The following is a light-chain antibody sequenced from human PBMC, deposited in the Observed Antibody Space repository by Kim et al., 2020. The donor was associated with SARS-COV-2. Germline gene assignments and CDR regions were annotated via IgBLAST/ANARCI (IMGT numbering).Light chain of an antibody. Sequence: LSPGERATRSCRASQSVSSSYLAWYQQKPGQAPRLLIYGASSRATGIPDRFSGSGSGTDFTLTISRLEPEDFAVYYCQQYGSSWTFGQGTKVDIK. CDR2: GAS. CDR3: QQYGSSWT. J-gene: IGKJ1*01. CDR1: QSVSSSY. V-gene: IGKV3-20*01.